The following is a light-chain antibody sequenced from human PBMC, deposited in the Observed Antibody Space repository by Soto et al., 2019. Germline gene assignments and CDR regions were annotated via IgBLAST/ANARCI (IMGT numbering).Light chain of an antibody. CDR1: QSVLFSSSNKNY. CDR3: QQYYSTPYT. J-gene: IGKJ2*01. Sequence: DIVMTQSPDSLAVSLGERATINCKSSQSVLFSSSNKNYLAWYQQKPGQPPKLIIYWASTRESGVPDRFSGSGSGTDFTLTISSLQAEDVAVYYCQQYYSTPYTFGQGTKLETK. CDR2: WAS. V-gene: IGKV4-1*01.